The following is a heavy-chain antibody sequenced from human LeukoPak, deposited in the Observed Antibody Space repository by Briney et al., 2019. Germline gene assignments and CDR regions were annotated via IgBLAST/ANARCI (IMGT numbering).Heavy chain of an antibody. CDR3: AKDSYGMDV. J-gene: IGHJ6*02. Sequence: GGSLRLSCAASGFTFSSNAMSWVRQAPGKGLEWVSGISGSGGSTYYTDSVKGRFTISRDNSKNTLYLQMNSLRAEDTAVYYCAKDSYGMDVWGQGTTVTVSS. CDR2: ISGSGGST. CDR1: GFTFSSNA. V-gene: IGHV3-23*01.